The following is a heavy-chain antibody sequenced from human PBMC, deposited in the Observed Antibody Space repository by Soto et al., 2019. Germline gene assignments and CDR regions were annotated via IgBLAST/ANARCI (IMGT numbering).Heavy chain of an antibody. Sequence: GESLKISCKGSGDSFTSYWIGWVRQMPGKGLEWMGIIYPGDSDTRYSPSFQGQVTISADKSISTAYLQWSSLKASDTAMYYCARPSKDYDFWSGYYLWGQGTLVTVSS. CDR3: ARPSKDYDFWSGYYL. CDR2: IYPGDSDT. D-gene: IGHD3-3*01. J-gene: IGHJ4*02. V-gene: IGHV5-51*01. CDR1: GDSFTSYW.